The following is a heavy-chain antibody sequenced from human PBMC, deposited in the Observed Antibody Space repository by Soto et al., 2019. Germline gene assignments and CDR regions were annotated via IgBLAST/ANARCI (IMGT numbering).Heavy chain of an antibody. CDR2: ISSSGGST. CDR3: AKEITFGGVASN. D-gene: IGHD3-16*01. J-gene: IGHJ4*02. Sequence: GSLRLSCAASGFTFSSYAMSWVRQAPGKGLEWVSAISSSGGSTYYAASVKGRFTISRDNSKNTLYLQMNSLRAEDTAVYYCAKEITFGGVASNWGQGTLVTSPQ. V-gene: IGHV3-23*01. CDR1: GFTFSSYA.